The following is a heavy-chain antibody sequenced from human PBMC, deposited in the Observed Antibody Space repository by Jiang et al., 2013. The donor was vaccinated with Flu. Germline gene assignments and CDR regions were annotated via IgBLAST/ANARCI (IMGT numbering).Heavy chain of an antibody. D-gene: IGHD6-19*01. J-gene: IGHJ6*02. Sequence: QTLSLTCAISGDSVSSNSAAWNWIRQSPSRGLEWLGRTYYRSKWYNDYAVSVKSRITINPDTSKNQFSLQLNSVTPEDTAVYYCARGSPYSSGWYGDNYYYYYGMDVWGQGTTVTVSS. CDR2: TYYRSKWYN. CDR1: GDSVSSNSAA. V-gene: IGHV6-1*01. CDR3: ARGSPYSSGWYGDNYYYYYGMDV.